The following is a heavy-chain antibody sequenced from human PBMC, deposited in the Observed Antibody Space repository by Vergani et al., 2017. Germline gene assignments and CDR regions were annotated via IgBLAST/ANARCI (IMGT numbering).Heavy chain of an antibody. V-gene: IGHV3-49*04. J-gene: IGHJ6*02. CDR3: TRVRAAAYYYYGMDV. CDR1: GFTFGDYA. Sequence: EVQLVESGGGLVQPGRSLRLSCTASGFTFGDYAMSWVRQAPGKGLEWVGFIRSKAYGGTTEYAGSVKGRITISRDDSKSIAYLEMNSLKTEDTAVYYCTRVRAAAYYYYGMDVWGQGTTVTVSS. CDR2: IRSKAYGGTT. D-gene: IGHD6-13*01.